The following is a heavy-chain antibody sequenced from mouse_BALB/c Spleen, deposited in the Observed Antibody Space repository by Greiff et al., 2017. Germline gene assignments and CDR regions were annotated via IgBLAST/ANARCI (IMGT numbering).Heavy chain of an antibody. Sequence: QVQLKQSGAELVRPGTSVKVSCKASGYAFTNYLIEWVKQRPGQGLEWIGVINPGSGGTNYNEKFKGKATLTADKSSSTAYMQLSSLTSDDSAVYFCARSGYGSPWYFDVWGAGTTVTVSS. J-gene: IGHJ1*01. CDR1: GYAFTNYL. D-gene: IGHD1-1*01. CDR2: INPGSGGT. V-gene: IGHV1-54*01. CDR3: ARSGYGSPWYFDV.